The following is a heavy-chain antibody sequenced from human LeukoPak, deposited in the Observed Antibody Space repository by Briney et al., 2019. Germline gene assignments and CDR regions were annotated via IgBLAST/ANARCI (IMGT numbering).Heavy chain of an antibody. CDR3: CGGDSSSWYYFDY. CDR1: GFTFSSYA. J-gene: IGHJ4*02. D-gene: IGHD6-13*01. CDR2: ISGSGGST. V-gene: IGHV3-23*01. Sequence: GGSLRLSCAASGFTFSSYAMSWVRQAPGKGLEWVSAISGSGGSTYYADSVKGRFTISRDNSKNTLYLQMNSLRAEDTAVYYCCGGDSSSWYYFDYWGQGTLVTVSS.